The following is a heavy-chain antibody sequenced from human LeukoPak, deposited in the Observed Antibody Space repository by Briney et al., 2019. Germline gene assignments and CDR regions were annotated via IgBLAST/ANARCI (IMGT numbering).Heavy chain of an antibody. CDR1: GYTFTSYA. CDR3: ARSHRDGYTWDAFDI. D-gene: IGHD5-24*01. Sequence: ASVKVSCKASGYTFTSYAMNWVRQAPGQGLEWMGGIIPIFGTANYAQKFQGRVTITADKSTSTAYMELSSLRSEDTAVYYCARSHRDGYTWDAFDIWGQGTMVTVSS. V-gene: IGHV1-69*06. CDR2: IIPIFGTA. J-gene: IGHJ3*02.